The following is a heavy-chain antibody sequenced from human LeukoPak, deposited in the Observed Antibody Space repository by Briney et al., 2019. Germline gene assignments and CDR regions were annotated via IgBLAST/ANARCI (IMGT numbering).Heavy chain of an antibody. V-gene: IGHV3-23*01. CDR3: ANGITGTTRTPFPGGGY. CDR1: GFTFSSYA. J-gene: IGHJ4*02. CDR2: ISGSGSST. Sequence: GGSLRLSCAASGFTFSSYAMSWVRQAPGKGLEWVSAISGSGSSTYYADSVKGRFTISRDNSKNTLYLQMNSLRAEDTAVYYCANGITGTTRTPFPGGGYWGQGTLVTVSS. D-gene: IGHD1-7*01.